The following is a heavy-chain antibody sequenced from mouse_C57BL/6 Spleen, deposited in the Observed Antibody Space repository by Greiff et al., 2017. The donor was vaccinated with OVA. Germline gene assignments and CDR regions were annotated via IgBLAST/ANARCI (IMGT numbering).Heavy chain of an antibody. Sequence: EVKLQESGPELVKPGASVKIPCKASGYTFTDYNMDWVKQSHGKSLEWIGDINPNNGGTIYNQKFKGKATLTVDKSSSTAYMELRSLTSEDTAVYYCARGGLTFYAMDYWGQGTSVTVSS. CDR2: INPNNGGT. CDR3: ARGGLTFYAMDY. CDR1: GYTFTDYN. D-gene: IGHD4-1*01. V-gene: IGHV1-18*01. J-gene: IGHJ4*01.